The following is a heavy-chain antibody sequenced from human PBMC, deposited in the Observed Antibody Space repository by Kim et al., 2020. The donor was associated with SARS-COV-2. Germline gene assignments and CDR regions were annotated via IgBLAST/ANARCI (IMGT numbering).Heavy chain of an antibody. D-gene: IGHD1-1*01. Sequence: GGSLRLSCAASGFTFSDYAMNWVRQAPGKGLEWVARINREGNGNAYADSVTGRFTISIDNADTTLYLQLNSLRVENTAVYDFARARGLGMTLDSTDAFD. J-gene: IGHJ3*02. CDR3: ARARGLGMTLDSTDAFD. CDR1: GFTFSDYA. V-gene: IGHV3-7*03. CDR2: INREGNGN.